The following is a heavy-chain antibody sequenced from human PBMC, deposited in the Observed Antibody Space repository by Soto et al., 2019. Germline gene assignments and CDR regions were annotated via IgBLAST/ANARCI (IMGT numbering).Heavy chain of an antibody. CDR1: GGSFRDHS. J-gene: IGHJ3*02. Sequence: SVTLSRTCAVYGGSFRDHSWTWIRQPPGKGLEWIGEINHSGSTYYNPSLKSRVTISVDTSKNQFSLNLSSVTAADTAVYYCASMSPTVFPAFHIWGQGTVVT. CDR3: ASMSPTVFPAFHI. V-gene: IGHV4-34*01. CDR2: INHSGST. D-gene: IGHD4-17*01.